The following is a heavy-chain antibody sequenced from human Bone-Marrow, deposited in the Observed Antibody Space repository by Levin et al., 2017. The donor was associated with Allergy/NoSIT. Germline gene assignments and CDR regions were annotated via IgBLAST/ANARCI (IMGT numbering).Heavy chain of an antibody. Sequence: GGSLRLSCAASGFTFSSYGMHWVRQAPGKGLEWVAVIWYDGSNKYYADSVKGRFTISRDNSKNTLYLQMNSLRAEDTAVYYCARGLVVVPAAMPIAEYFQHWGQDTLVTVSS. D-gene: IGHD2-2*01. J-gene: IGHJ1*01. V-gene: IGHV3-33*01. CDR3: ARGLVVVPAAMPIAEYFQH. CDR1: GFTFSSYG. CDR2: IWYDGSNK.